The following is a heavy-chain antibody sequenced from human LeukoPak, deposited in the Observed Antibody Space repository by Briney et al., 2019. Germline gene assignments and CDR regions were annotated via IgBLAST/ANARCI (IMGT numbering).Heavy chain of an antibody. D-gene: IGHD6-13*01. CDR1: CGSISSGSYY. Sequence: PSQTLSLTCTLSCGSISSGSYYWSWIRQPAGKGLEWIGRIYTSGITNYNPSLKSRVTISVDTSKNQFSLKLSSVTAADTAVYYCARGRRAAAGSVDYWGQGTLVTVS. V-gene: IGHV4-61*02. CDR2: IYTSGIT. CDR3: ARGRRAAAGSVDY. J-gene: IGHJ4*02.